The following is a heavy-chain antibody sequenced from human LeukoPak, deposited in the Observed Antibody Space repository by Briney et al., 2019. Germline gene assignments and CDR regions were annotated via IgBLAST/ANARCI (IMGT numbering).Heavy chain of an antibody. Sequence: PGGPLRLSCVASGFIFTDYYMTWIRQAPGQGLEWVSSMSGSGTTRYYADSVRGRFTISRDNANKSLYLQVNSLRADDTAVYYCARDGRYCGGGSCFSEVWGQGTLVTVSS. V-gene: IGHV3-11*01. D-gene: IGHD3-10*01. CDR3: ARDGRYCGGGSCFSEV. J-gene: IGHJ4*02. CDR2: MSGSGTTR. CDR1: GFIFTDYY.